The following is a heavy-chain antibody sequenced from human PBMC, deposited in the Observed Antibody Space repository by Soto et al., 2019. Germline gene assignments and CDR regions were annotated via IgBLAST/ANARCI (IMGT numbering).Heavy chain of an antibody. Sequence: PSETLSLTCYVSGGSVSSFCWTWIRQSPGKGLKSIAYVCCSGSTNYNPALESRVAISLYTSKNQFSLRLTSVTAAFLAVYFCARVRTEYAGLDYWGQGTLVTVSS. CDR3: ARVRTEYAGLDY. CDR2: VCCSGST. CDR1: GGSVSSFC. V-gene: IGHV4-59*02. J-gene: IGHJ4*02. D-gene: IGHD2-2*01.